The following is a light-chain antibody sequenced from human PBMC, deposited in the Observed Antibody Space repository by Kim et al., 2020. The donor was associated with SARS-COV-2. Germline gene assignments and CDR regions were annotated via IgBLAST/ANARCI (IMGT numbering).Light chain of an antibody. CDR2: GTS. CDR3: QKYNGALSIT. V-gene: IGKV1-27*01. J-gene: IGKJ5*01. CDR1: QGISNY. Sequence: DIQMTQSPSSLSASVGDRVTITCRASQGISNYLAWYQVKPGKVPQLLIYGTSTLQSGVPSRFSGSGSGTDFTLTISSLQPEDVATYYCQKYNGALSITFGQGTRLEIK.